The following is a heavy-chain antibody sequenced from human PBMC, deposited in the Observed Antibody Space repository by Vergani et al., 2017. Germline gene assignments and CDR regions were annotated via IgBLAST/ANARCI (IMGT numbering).Heavy chain of an antibody. V-gene: IGHV3-15*01. CDR3: ARVPGYGSGSAPLGY. CDR1: GFTFSNAW. Sequence: EVQLVESGGGLVKPGGSLRLSCAASGFTFSNAWMSWVRQAPGKGLEWVGRIKSKTDGGTTDYAAPVKGRFTISRDDSKNTLYLQMNSLRAEDTAVYYCARVPGYGSGSAPLGYWGQGTLVTVSS. J-gene: IGHJ4*02. D-gene: IGHD3-10*01. CDR2: IKSKTDGGTT.